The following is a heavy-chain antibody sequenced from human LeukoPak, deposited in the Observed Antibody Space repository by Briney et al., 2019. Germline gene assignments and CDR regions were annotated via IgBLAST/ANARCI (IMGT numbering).Heavy chain of an antibody. Sequence: PGRSLRLSCAASGFTFSDFWMHWVRQAPGKGPVWVSRIRPDGTDASYADSVKGRFTISRDNARNTLFLQISSLRDEDTAVYYCARDMWGTFDYWGQGTLVTVSS. V-gene: IGHV3-74*01. CDR3: ARDMWGTFDY. D-gene: IGHD7-27*01. J-gene: IGHJ4*02. CDR2: IRPDGTDA. CDR1: GFTFSDFW.